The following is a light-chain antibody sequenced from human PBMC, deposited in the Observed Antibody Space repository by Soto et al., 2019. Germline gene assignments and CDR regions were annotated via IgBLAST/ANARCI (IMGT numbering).Light chain of an antibody. V-gene: IGKV3-11*01. CDR1: QSISSY. CDR2: GAS. CDR3: QQRSNWPIT. J-gene: IGKJ5*01. Sequence: EIVLTQSPATLSFSPVERATLSCRASQSISSYLAWYQQKPGQAPRLLIFGASNRASGIPARFSGSGSGTDFTLTINSLEPEDFAVYYCQQRSNWPITFGQGTRLEIK.